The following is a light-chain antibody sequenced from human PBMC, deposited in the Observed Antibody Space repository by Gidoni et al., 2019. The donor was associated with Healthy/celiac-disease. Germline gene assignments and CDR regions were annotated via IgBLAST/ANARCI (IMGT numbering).Light chain of an antibody. V-gene: IGKV4-1*01. CDR2: WAS. Sequence: DIVMTQSPDSLAVSLGERATINCKSSQSVLYSSNNQNYLAWYQQKPGQPPKLLIYWASTRASGVPDRFSGSVSGTDFTLTISSLQTEDVAVYYCQQYYGTPFTFGPGTKVDIK. J-gene: IGKJ3*01. CDR3: QQYYGTPFT. CDR1: QSVLYSSNNQNY.